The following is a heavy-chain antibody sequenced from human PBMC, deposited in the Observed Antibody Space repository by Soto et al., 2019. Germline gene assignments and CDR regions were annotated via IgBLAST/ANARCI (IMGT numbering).Heavy chain of an antibody. V-gene: IGHV1-2*02. D-gene: IGHD5-12*01. CDR1: GYTFTDYF. J-gene: IGHJ4*02. CDR2: INPDNGGT. Sequence: QVHLVQSGAELKKPGASVKVSCKASGYTFTDYFIHWVRQAPGQGLEWMGWINPDNGGTDYSQKLQGRSAMASDTPVSTVYMELSGLRSADTAVYYCTRSTQYSASLEFDFWGQGALVAVSS. CDR3: TRSTQYSASLEFDF.